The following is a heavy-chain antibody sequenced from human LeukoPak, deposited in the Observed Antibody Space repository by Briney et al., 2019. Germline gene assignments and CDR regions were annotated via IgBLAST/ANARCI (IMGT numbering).Heavy chain of an antibody. D-gene: IGHD2-2*01. Sequence: GASVKVSCKASGYTFTGYYMHWVRQAPGQGLEWMGWINPNSGGTNYAQKFQGRVTMTRDTSISTAYMELSRLRSDDTAVYYCARISLPSWKLGYFDYWGQGTLSPSPQ. J-gene: IGHJ4*02. CDR1: GYTFTGYY. CDR3: ARISLPSWKLGYFDY. CDR2: INPNSGGT. V-gene: IGHV1-2*02.